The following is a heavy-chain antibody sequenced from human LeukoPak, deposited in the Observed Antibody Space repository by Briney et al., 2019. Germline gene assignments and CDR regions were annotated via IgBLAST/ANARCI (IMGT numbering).Heavy chain of an antibody. J-gene: IGHJ4*02. CDR3: ARLGSSYRDCFFDC. Sequence: SQTLSLTCTVSGGSISSGGYYWSWLRQHPGTGLEWIGYIYYSGSTYYNPSLKSPVTISVDTSKNQFSLKLSSVTAADTAVYYCARLGSSYRDCFFDCWGQGTLVTVSS. D-gene: IGHD2-15*01. V-gene: IGHV4-31*01. CDR1: GGSISSGGYY. CDR2: IYYSGST.